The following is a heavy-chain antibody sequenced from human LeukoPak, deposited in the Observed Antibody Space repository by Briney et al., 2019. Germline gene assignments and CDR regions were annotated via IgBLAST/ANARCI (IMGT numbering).Heavy chain of an antibody. CDR2: INHSGRT. CDR3: ARQIVVVTAATNWFDP. V-gene: IGHV4-34*01. CDR1: GGSFSGYY. J-gene: IGHJ5*02. D-gene: IGHD2-21*02. Sequence: PSETLSLTCAVNGGSFSGYYWTWIRQPPGKGLEWIGEINHSGRTKCTPSLESRVTISVDTSKNQFSLKLSSVTAADTAVYYCARQIVVVTAATNWFDPWGQGTLVTVSS.